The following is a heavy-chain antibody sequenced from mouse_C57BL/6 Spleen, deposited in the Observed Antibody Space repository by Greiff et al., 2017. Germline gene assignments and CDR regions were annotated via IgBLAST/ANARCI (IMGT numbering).Heavy chain of an antibody. Sequence: EVKLQESGGGLVKPGGSLKLSCAASGFTFSDYGMHWVRQAPEKGLEWVAYISSGSSTIYYAGTVKGRFTISADNAKNTLFLQRTSLRSEDTAKYYCARGGWDDYAMDYWGQGTSVTVSS. D-gene: IGHD4-1*01. V-gene: IGHV5-17*01. J-gene: IGHJ4*01. CDR2: ISSGSSTI. CDR3: ARGGWDDYAMDY. CDR1: GFTFSDYG.